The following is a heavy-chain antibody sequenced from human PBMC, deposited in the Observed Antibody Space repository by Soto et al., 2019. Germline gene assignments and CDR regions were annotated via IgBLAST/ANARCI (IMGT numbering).Heavy chain of an antibody. D-gene: IGHD3-16*02. CDR2: IYYSGST. CDR1: GGSISSSSYY. CDR3: ARLELDDYIWGSYRYYFDY. V-gene: IGHV4-39*01. Sequence: QLQLQESGPGLVKPSETLSLTCTVSGGSISSSSYYWGWIRQPPGKGLEWLGSIYYSGSTYYNPSLKSRVTISVDTSKNQFSLKLSSVTAADTAVYYCARLELDDYIWGSYRYYFDYWGQGTLVTVSS. J-gene: IGHJ4*02.